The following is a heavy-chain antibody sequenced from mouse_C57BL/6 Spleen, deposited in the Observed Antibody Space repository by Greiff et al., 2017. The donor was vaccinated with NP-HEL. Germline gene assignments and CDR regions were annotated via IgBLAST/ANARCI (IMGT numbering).Heavy chain of an antibody. CDR2: IHPNSGST. V-gene: IGHV1-64*01. Sequence: VQLQQPGAELVKPGASVKLSCKASGYTFTSYWMHWVKQRPGQGLEWIGMIHPNSGSTNYNEKFKSKATLTVDKSSSTAYMQLSSLTSEDSAVYYCARGGYYGNYDWAMDYWGQGTSVTVSS. D-gene: IGHD2-1*01. CDR3: ARGGYYGNYDWAMDY. CDR1: GYTFTSYW. J-gene: IGHJ4*01.